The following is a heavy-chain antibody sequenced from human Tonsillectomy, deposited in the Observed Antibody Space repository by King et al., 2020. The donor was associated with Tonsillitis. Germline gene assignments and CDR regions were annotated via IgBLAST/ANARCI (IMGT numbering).Heavy chain of an antibody. V-gene: IGHV3-30*02. CDR1: GFTFSSYG. CDR2: IRYDGSNK. Sequence: VQLVESGGGVVQPGGSLRLSCAASGFTFSSYGMHWVRQAPGKGLEWVAFIRYDGSNKYYADSVKGRFTISRDNSENTLYLQMNSLRAEDTAVYYCALTHDDIVATHDYWGQGTLVTVSS. CDR3: ALTHDDIVATHDY. J-gene: IGHJ4*02. D-gene: IGHD5-12*01.